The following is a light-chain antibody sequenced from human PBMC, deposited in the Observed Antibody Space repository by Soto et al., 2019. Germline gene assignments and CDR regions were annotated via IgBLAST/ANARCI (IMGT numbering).Light chain of an antibody. CDR3: MQATQYPYT. V-gene: IGKV2-24*01. Sequence: DIVMTQTPLSSPVTLGQPASISCRSSQSLVHSDGNTYLSWFQQRPGQPPRLLISRISNRFSGVTDRFSGSGAGTDFTLQISRVEAEDVGVFYCMQATQYPYTFGQGTKLEIK. J-gene: IGKJ2*01. CDR2: RIS. CDR1: QSLVHSDGNTY.